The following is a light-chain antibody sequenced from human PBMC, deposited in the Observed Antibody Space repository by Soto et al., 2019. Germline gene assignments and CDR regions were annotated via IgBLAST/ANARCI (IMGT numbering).Light chain of an antibody. J-gene: IGKJ4*01. V-gene: IGKV4-1*01. CDR2: WAS. CDR1: QTVIDSPNNKNY. CDR3: QQYYSTRLT. Sequence: DIVLTQSPDSLTVSLGERATINCKSSQTVIDSPNNKNYLAWYQQKPGQPPKLLIYWASTRESGVPDRFTGSGSATDFTLTISSLQAEDVAVYYCQQYYSTRLTFGGGTKVDI.